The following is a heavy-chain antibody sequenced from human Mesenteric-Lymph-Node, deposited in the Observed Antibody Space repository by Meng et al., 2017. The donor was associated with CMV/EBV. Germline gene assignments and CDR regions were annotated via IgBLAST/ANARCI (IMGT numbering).Heavy chain of an antibody. Sequence: GESLKISCAASGLTVSSNYMSWVRQAPGKGLEWVSSLYSGGSTYYADSVKGRFTISRDNSKNTLYLEMTSLRAEDTAVYYCAKEVGNYDFWSGYPYFDYWGQGTLVTVSS. D-gene: IGHD3-3*01. CDR3: AKEVGNYDFWSGYPYFDY. CDR1: GLTVSSNY. J-gene: IGHJ4*02. CDR2: LYSGGST. V-gene: IGHV3-53*01.